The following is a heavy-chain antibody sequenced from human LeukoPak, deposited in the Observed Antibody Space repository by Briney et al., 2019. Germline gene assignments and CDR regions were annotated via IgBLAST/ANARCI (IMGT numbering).Heavy chain of an antibody. V-gene: IGHV1-2*02. D-gene: IGHD2-8*01. CDR1: GYIFSGHY. CDR3: ARDGGCTNDVCYKNSDY. CDR2: INPNSGGT. Sequence: AASVKVSCKASGYIFSGHYMHWVRQAPGQGLEWMGWINPNSGGTNYARRFQGRVTMTRDTSINTAYMELSRLRSDDTAVYYCARDGGCTNDVCYKNSDYWGQGTLVTVSS. J-gene: IGHJ4*02.